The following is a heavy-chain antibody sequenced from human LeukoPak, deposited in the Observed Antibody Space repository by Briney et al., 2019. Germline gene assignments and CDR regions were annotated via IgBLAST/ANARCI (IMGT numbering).Heavy chain of an antibody. CDR3: ASGWWYFDS. Sequence: SETLSLTCSVPGGSISSYYWTWIRQPPGKGLEWIGYIYYSGSTNYNPSPKSRVTMSVDTSKNQLSLKLSSVTAADTAVYYCASGWWYFDSWGQGTLVTVSS. V-gene: IGHV4-59*01. J-gene: IGHJ4*02. D-gene: IGHD6-19*01. CDR2: IYYSGST. CDR1: GGSISSYY.